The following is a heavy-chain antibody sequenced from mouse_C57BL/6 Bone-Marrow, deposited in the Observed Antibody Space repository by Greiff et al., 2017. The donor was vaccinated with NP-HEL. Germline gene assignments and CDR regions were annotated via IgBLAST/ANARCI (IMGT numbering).Heavy chain of an antibody. V-gene: IGHV1-55*01. J-gene: IGHJ2*01. CDR1: GYTFTSYW. D-gene: IGHD1-1*01. CDR3: ARSRIITTVVGGNY. CDR2: IYPGSGST. Sequence: VQLQQSGAELVKPGASVKMSCKASGYTFTSYWITWVKQRPGQGLEWIGDIYPGSGSTNYNEKFKSKATLTVDTSSSTAYMQLSSLTSEDSAVYYCARSRIITTVVGGNYWGQGTTLTVSS.